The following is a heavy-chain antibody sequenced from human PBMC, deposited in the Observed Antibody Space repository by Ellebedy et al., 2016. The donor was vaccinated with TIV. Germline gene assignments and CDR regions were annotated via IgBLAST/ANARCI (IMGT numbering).Heavy chain of an antibody. CDR1: GFTFSSYW. D-gene: IGHD3-10*01. Sequence: GESLKISXAASGFTFSSYWMSWVRQAPGKGLEWVANIKQDGSEKYYVDSVKGRFTISRDDAKNSLYLQMNRLRAEDTAVYYCARRGAGRDFDYWGQGTLVTVSS. CDR2: IKQDGSEK. J-gene: IGHJ4*02. V-gene: IGHV3-7*04. CDR3: ARRGAGRDFDY.